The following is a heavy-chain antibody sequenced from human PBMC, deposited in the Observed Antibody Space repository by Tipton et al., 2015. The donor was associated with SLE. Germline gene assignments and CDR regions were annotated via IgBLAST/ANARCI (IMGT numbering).Heavy chain of an antibody. Sequence: TLSLTCTVSGGSISSGSYYWSWIRQPPGKGLEWIGYIYYSGSTNYNPSLKSRVTISVDTSKNQFSLKLSSVTAADTAVYYCASVSRGESVDHWGQGTLVTVSS. J-gene: IGHJ4*02. CDR3: ASVSRGESVDH. D-gene: IGHD3-10*01. V-gene: IGHV4-61*01. CDR2: IYYSGST. CDR1: GGSISSGSYY.